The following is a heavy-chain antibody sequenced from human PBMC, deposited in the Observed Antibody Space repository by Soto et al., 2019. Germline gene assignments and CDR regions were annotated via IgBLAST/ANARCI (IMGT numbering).Heavy chain of an antibody. V-gene: IGHV4-30-4*01. CDR3: ARGPAGDKVDY. CDR1: GGSISSGGYF. J-gene: IGHJ4*02. Sequence: QVQLQESGPGLVEPSQTLSLTCTVSGGSISSGGYFWSWIRQPPGKGLEWIGHVYNIGSTYSNPSLTSRVTISVDTSQNQFSLRLSFVTAADTAVYYCARGPAGDKVDYWGQGTLVTVSS. D-gene: IGHD7-27*01. CDR2: VYNIGST.